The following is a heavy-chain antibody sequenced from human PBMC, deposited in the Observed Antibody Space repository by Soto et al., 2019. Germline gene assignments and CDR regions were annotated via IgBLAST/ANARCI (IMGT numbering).Heavy chain of an antibody. D-gene: IGHD6-19*01. CDR3: ARDSSIAVAGTPYYYYGMDV. V-gene: IGHV1-69*13. Sequence: ASVKVSCKASGGTFSSYAISWVRQAPGQGLEWMGGIIPIFGTANYAQKFQGRVTITADESTSTAYMELSSLRSEDTAVYYCARDSSIAVAGTPYYYYGMDVWGHGTTVTVS. CDR2: IIPIFGTA. CDR1: GGTFSSYA. J-gene: IGHJ6*02.